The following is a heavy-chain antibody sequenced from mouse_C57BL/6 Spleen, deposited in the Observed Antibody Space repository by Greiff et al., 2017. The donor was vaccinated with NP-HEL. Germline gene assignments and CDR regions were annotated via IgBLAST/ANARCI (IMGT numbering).Heavy chain of an antibody. J-gene: IGHJ2*01. Sequence: VQLQESGAELVRPGTSVKMSCKASGYTFTNYWIGWAKQRPGHGFEWIGDIYPGGGYTNYNEKFKGKATLTADKSSSTAYMQFSSLTSEDSAIYYCARWGDYRKDYFDYWGQGTTLTVSS. D-gene: IGHD2-13*01. V-gene: IGHV1-63*01. CDR3: ARWGDYRKDYFDY. CDR2: IYPGGGYT. CDR1: GYTFTNYW.